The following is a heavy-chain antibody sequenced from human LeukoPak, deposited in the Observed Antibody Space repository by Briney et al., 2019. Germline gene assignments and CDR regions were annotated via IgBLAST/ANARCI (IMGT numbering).Heavy chain of an antibody. V-gene: IGHV4-39*07. D-gene: IGHD1-20*01. CDR3: ARDQLTGYFETTRGYYFDY. Sequence: SETLSLTCTVSGGSISSSSYYWGWIRQPPGKGLEWIGSIYYSGSTYYNPSLKSRVTISVDTSKNEFSLKLSSVTAADTAVYYCARDQLTGYFETTRGYYFDYWGQGTLVTVSS. J-gene: IGHJ4*02. CDR1: GGSISSSSYY. CDR2: IYYSGST.